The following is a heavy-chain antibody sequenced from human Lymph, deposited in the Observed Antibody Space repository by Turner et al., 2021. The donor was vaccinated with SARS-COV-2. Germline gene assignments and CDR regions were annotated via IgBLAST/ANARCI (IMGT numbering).Heavy chain of an antibody. D-gene: IGHD2-15*01. J-gene: IGHJ4*02. CDR2: INPSGDST. CDR1: GYTFTSYY. CDR3: ARVGPGGFDY. Sequence: QVQLVQSGAEVKKPGASVKVSCKASGYTFTSYYMPWVRQAPGQGLEWMGIINPSGDSTSYAQKFQGRVTMTRDTSTSTVYMELSSLRSEDTAVYYCARVGPGGFDYWGQGTPVTVSS. V-gene: IGHV1-46*01.